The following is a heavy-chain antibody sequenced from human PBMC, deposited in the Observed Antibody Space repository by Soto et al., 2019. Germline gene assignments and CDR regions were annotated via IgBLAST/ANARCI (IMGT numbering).Heavy chain of an antibody. CDR2: ISYDGSNK. J-gene: IGHJ4*02. CDR3: ARAPSSASGSYSIMGLYFDY. V-gene: IGHV3-30-3*01. D-gene: IGHD1-26*01. Sequence: GGSLRLSCAASGFTFSSYAMHWVRQAPGKGLEWVAVISYDGSNKYYADSVKGRFTISRDNSKNTLYLQMNSLRAEDTAVYYCARAPSSASGSYSIMGLYFDYWGQGTLVTVSS. CDR1: GFTFSSYA.